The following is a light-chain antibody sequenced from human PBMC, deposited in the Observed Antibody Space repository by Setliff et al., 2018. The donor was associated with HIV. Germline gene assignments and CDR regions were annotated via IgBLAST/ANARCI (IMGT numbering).Light chain of an antibody. V-gene: IGLV2-11*01. Sequence: SALTQPRSVSGSPGQSVTISCTGTSSDVGGYNYVSWYQQHPGKAPKLMISDVSKRPSGVPDRFSGSKSGNTASLTISGLQAEDEADYYCCSYAGSYTFVFGTGTKSPS. CDR2: DVS. CDR3: CSYAGSYTFV. J-gene: IGLJ1*01. CDR1: SSDVGGYNY.